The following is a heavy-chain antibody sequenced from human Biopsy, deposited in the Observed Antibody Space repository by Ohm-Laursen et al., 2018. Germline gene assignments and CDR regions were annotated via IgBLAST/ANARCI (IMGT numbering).Heavy chain of an antibody. D-gene: IGHD5-18*01. CDR2: INPNNGGT. CDR1: GYNFNAYY. Sequence: ASVKVSCKASGYNFNAYYMQWVRQAPEQGLEWMGWINPNNGGTNYAHKFQGRVTMTRDTSISTAYMHLSGLTSDDTAVYYCARLAYSEYRRDPLDVWGQGTMVTVSS. CDR3: ARLAYSEYRRDPLDV. J-gene: IGHJ3*01. V-gene: IGHV1-2*02.